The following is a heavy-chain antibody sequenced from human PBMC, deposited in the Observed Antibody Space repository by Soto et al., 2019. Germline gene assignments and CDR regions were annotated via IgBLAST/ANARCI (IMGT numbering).Heavy chain of an antibody. CDR2: TSYPGNT. Sequence: PSETLSLTCIVSGGSITSYHWSWIRQFPGKGLEWIAYTSYPGNTNYNPSLKSRVTISLDTSKNQLSLKLTSMTAADTAVYYCARGLHSSGWPYYYAMDVWGQGTTGTVS. CDR3: ARGLHSSGWPYYYAMDV. V-gene: IGHV4-59*01. CDR1: GGSITSYH. J-gene: IGHJ6*02. D-gene: IGHD6-19*01.